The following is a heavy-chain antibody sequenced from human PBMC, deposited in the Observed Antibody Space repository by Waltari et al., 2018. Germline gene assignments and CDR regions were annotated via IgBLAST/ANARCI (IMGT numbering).Heavy chain of an antibody. CDR2: IDPGDSET. V-gene: IGHV5-10-1*03. CDR3: ARGLGKATTDTDFDF. CDR1: GYKFSRYW. Sequence: EVQLVQSSTEVKKPGESLRISCEASGYKFSRYWINWVRQMPGKGLEWVGRIDPGDSETNYSPSFQGHVTISADESLNTAYLQWSSLRASDTAIYYCARGLGKATTDTDFDFWGQGTLVTVSS. D-gene: IGHD1-1*01. J-gene: IGHJ4*02.